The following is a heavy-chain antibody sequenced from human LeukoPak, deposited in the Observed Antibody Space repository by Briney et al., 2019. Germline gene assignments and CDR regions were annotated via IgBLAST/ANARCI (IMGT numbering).Heavy chain of an antibody. CDR3: AASGGPINWFDP. Sequence: SETLSLTCAVYGGSFSGYYWGWIRQPPGKGLQWIGEITHNGYTNYNPALKSRVTISIDTSKNEFSLKVSSVTAADRAIYYCAASGGPINWFDPWGQGTLVTVSS. CDR2: ITHNGYT. D-gene: IGHD3-10*01. CDR1: GGSFSGYY. J-gene: IGHJ5*02. V-gene: IGHV4-34*01.